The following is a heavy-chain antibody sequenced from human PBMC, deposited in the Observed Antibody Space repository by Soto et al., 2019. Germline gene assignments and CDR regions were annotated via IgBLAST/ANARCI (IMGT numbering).Heavy chain of an antibody. V-gene: IGHV3-23*01. CDR3: AKFLSGSYYKSPYYYGMDV. CDR1: GFTFSSYA. CDR2: ISGSGGST. D-gene: IGHD1-26*01. J-gene: IGHJ6*02. Sequence: VQLLESGGGLVQPGGSLRLSCAASGFTFSSYAMSWVRQAPGKGLEWVSAISGSGGSTYYADSVKGRFTISRDNSKNTLYLQMNSLRAEDTAVYYCAKFLSGSYYKSPYYYGMDVWGQGTTVTVSS.